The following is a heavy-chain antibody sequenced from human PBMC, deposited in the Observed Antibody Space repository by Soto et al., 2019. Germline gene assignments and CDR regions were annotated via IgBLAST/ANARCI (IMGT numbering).Heavy chain of an antibody. J-gene: IGHJ6*02. V-gene: IGHV1-69*12. Sequence: QVQLVQSGAEVKKPGSSVKVSCKASGGTFSSYAISWVRQAPGQGLEWMGGIIPIFGTANYAQKFQGRVTITADESTSTAYMELSSLRSEDTAVYYCARVRYGGYNQYYYYSMDVWGQGTTVTVSS. CDR2: IIPIFGTA. D-gene: IGHD4-17*01. CDR3: ARVRYGGYNQYYYYSMDV. CDR1: GGTFSSYA.